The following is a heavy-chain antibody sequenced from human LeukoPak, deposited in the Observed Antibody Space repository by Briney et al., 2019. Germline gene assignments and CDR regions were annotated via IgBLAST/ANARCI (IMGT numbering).Heavy chain of an antibody. D-gene: IGHD3-3*01. J-gene: IGHJ4*02. V-gene: IGHV3-23*01. Sequence: GGSLRLSCAASGFTFSTTAMAWVRQAPGKGLELVSGFGGAGDIHYADSVRGRFTISRDNSKGILYLQMNSLRAEDTAVYYCAKDVLRWAFDYWGQGTLVTVSS. CDR1: GFTFSTTA. CDR2: FGGAGDI. CDR3: AKDVLRWAFDY.